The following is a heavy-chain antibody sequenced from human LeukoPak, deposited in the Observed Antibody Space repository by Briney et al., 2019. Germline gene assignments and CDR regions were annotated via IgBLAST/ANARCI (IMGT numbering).Heavy chain of an antibody. Sequence: PGGSLRLSCAAPGFTFSSYTMNWVRQAPGKGLEWISSMSGSSDIYYADSVRGRFTISRDNAKNSLFLQMNSLRADDTAVYYCVRIPNSANFPNWFDPWGQGTLVTVSS. J-gene: IGHJ5*02. CDR3: VRIPNSANFPNWFDP. CDR1: GFTFSSYT. CDR2: MSGSSDI. V-gene: IGHV3-21*01. D-gene: IGHD4/OR15-4a*01.